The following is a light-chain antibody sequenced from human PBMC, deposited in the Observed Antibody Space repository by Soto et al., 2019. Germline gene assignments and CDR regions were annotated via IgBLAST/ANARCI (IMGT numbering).Light chain of an antibody. V-gene: IGLV1-44*01. Sequence: QSVLTQPPSVSGTPGQRVTISCSGSSSNIGSKTVNWYQQLPGTAPKLLIYSNYQRPSGVPDRFSGSKSGTSASLAISGLQSEDEADYYCSAWDASLNGYVFGTGTKVTV. CDR1: SSNIGSKT. J-gene: IGLJ1*01. CDR2: SNY. CDR3: SAWDASLNGYV.